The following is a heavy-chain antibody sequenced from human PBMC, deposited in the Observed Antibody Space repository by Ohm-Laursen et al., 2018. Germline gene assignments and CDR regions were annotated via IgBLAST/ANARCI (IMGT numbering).Heavy chain of an antibody. V-gene: IGHV4-31*01. D-gene: IGHD2-2*01. CDR3: ARARGTSQSHFDP. J-gene: IGHJ5*02. Sequence: TLSLTCTVSGGSISSGGYYWIWIRQHPGKGLEWIGYIYYSGSTYYNPSLKCLVTISVDTSKNQFSLKLSSVTAADTAVYYCARARGTSQSHFDPWGQGTLVTVSS. CDR2: IYYSGST. CDR1: GGSISSGGYY.